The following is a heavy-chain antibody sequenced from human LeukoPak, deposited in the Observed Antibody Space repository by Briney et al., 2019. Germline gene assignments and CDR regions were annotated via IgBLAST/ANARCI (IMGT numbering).Heavy chain of an antibody. CDR3: AKVGWFGELLPHYNWFDP. CDR2: ISGSGGST. J-gene: IGHJ5*02. CDR1: GFTFSSYA. Sequence: GGSLRLSCAASGFTFSSYAMSWVRQAPGKGLEWVSAISGSGGSTYYADSVKGRFTISRDSSKNTLYLQMNSLRAEDTAVYYCAKVGWFGELLPHYNWFDPWGQGTLVTVSS. D-gene: IGHD3-10*01. V-gene: IGHV3-23*01.